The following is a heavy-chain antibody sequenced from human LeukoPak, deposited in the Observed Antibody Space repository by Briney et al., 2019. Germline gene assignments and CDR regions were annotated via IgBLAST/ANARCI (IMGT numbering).Heavy chain of an antibody. V-gene: IGHV4-30-4*01. CDR3: ARERTYYFDY. CDR2: IYYSGST. Sequence: KTSETLSLTCTVSGGSISSGDYYWSWIRQPPGQGLEWIGYIYYSGSTYYNPSLKSRVIISVDTSKNQFSLKLSSMTAADTAVYYCARERTYYFDYWGQGTQVTVSS. J-gene: IGHJ4*02. CDR1: GGSISSGDYY.